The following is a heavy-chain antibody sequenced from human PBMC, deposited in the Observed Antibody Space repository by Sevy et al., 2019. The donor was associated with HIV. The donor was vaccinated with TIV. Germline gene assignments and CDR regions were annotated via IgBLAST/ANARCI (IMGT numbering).Heavy chain of an antibody. V-gene: IGHV3-21*01. CDR1: GFTFSSYS. CDR2: IISSSSYK. CDR3: ARDYSYCSSTSCYQWQGIDY. Sequence: GGSLRLSCAASGFTFSSYSMNWVRQAPGKGLEWVSSIISSSSYKYYADSVKGRFTISRDNAKNALYLQMNSLRAEDTAVYYCARDYSYCSSTSCYQWQGIDYWGQGTLVTVSS. D-gene: IGHD2-2*01. J-gene: IGHJ4*02.